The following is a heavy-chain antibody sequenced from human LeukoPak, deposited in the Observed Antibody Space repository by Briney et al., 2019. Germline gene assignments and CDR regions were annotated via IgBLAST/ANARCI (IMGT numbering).Heavy chain of an antibody. CDR3: ARLRYCSSTSCYYFDY. D-gene: IGHD2-2*01. CDR2: IYPGDSDT. J-gene: IGHJ4*02. Sequence: GESLKISCKGSGYSFTSYWIGWLRQMPGKGLEWMGIIYPGDSDTRYSPSFQGQVTISADKSISTAYLQWSSLKASDTAMYYCARLRYCSSTSCYYFDYWGQGTLVTVSS. CDR1: GYSFTSYW. V-gene: IGHV5-51*01.